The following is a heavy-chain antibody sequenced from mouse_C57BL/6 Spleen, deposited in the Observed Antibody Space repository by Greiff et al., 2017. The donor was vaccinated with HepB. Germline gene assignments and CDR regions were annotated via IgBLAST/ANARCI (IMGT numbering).Heavy chain of an antibody. V-gene: IGHV1-64*01. CDR3: AREGGGWFAY. J-gene: IGHJ3*01. Sequence: QVQLKQPGAELVKPGASVKLSCKASGYTFTSYWMHWVKQRPGQGLEWIGMIHPNSGSTNYNEKFKSKATLTVDKSSSTAYMQISSLTSEDSAVYYCAREGGGWFAYWDQGTLVTVSA. CDR1: GYTFTSYW. CDR2: IHPNSGST.